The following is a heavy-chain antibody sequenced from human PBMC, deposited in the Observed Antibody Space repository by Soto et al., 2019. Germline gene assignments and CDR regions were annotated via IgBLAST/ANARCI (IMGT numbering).Heavy chain of an antibody. CDR2: ISAYNGNT. CDR1: GYTFTSYG. Sequence: RASVKVSCKASGYTFTSYGIGWVRQAPGQGLEWMGWISAYNGNTNYAQKLQGRVTMTTDTSTSTAYMELRSLRSDDTAVYYCARFRPDSHYYDSSGFYEFDYWGQGTLVTVSS. CDR3: ARFRPDSHYYDSSGFYEFDY. D-gene: IGHD3-22*01. V-gene: IGHV1-18*01. J-gene: IGHJ4*02.